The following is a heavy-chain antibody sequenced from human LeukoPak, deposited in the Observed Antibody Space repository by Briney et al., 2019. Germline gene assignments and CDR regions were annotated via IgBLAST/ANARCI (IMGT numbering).Heavy chain of an antibody. CDR1: GYPFTSYY. CDR3: ARASPVRYFDWRTRDFDY. J-gene: IGHJ4*02. Sequence: ASVKVSCKASGYPFTSYYMHWVRQAPGQGPEWMGVINPSGGSTTYTQKFQGRVTMTRDSSTNTVYMDLSSLTSEDTAVYYCARASPVRYFDWRTRDFDYWGQGTLVTVSS. D-gene: IGHD3-9*01. CDR2: INPSGGST. V-gene: IGHV1-46*01.